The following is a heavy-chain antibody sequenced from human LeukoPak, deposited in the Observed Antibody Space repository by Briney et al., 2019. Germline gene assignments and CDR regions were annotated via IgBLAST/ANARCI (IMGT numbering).Heavy chain of an antibody. CDR1: GFTFDDYA. Sequence: GGSLRLSCAASGFTFDDYAMHWVRQAPGKGPEWVSGISWNSGSIGYADSVKGRFTISRDNAKNSLYLQMNSLRAEDTALYYCAKGNYYDSSGYPNYWGQGTLVTVSS. J-gene: IGHJ4*02. V-gene: IGHV3-9*01. CDR2: ISWNSGSI. CDR3: AKGNYYDSSGYPNY. D-gene: IGHD3-22*01.